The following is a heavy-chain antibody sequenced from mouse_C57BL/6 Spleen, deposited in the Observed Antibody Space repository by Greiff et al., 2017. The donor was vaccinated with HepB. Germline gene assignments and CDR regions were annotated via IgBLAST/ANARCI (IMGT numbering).Heavy chain of an antibody. Sequence: QVQLKESGAELARPGASVKLSCKASGYTFTSYGISWVKQRTGQGLEWIGEIYPRSGNTYYNEKFKGKATLTADKSSSTAYMELRSLTSEDSAVYFCAIEDYYGSSYHYYAMDYWGQGTSVTVSS. V-gene: IGHV1-81*01. CDR2: IYPRSGNT. D-gene: IGHD1-1*01. CDR1: GYTFTSYG. CDR3: AIEDYYGSSYHYYAMDY. J-gene: IGHJ4*01.